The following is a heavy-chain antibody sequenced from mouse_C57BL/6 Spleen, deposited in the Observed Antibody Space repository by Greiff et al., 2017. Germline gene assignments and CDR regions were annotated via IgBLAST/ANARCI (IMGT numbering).Heavy chain of an antibody. J-gene: IGHJ3*01. D-gene: IGHD1-1*01. CDR2: IYPGDGET. CDR1: GYAFSSSW. CDR3: ARDYGSSPWFAY. Sequence: QVQLQQSGPELVKPGASVKISCKASGYAFSSSWMNWVKQRPGKGLEWIGRIYPGDGETNYNGKFKGKATLTADKSSSTAYLQLSSLTSEASAVYFCARDYGSSPWFAYWGQGTLVTVSA. V-gene: IGHV1-82*01.